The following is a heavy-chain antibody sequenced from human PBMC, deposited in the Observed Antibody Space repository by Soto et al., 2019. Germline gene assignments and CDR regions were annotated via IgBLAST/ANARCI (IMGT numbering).Heavy chain of an antibody. D-gene: IGHD6-13*01. Sequence: SETLSLTCTVSGGSVSSGSYYWSWIRQPPGKGLEWIGYIYNSGSTKYNPSLKSRVTIPIDTSKNQFSLKLTSVTAADTVVYYCATSGDSSSSHYYYGMDVWGQGTTVTVSS. J-gene: IGHJ6*02. V-gene: IGHV4-61*01. CDR1: GGSVSSGSYY. CDR2: IYNSGST. CDR3: ATSGDSSSSHYYYGMDV.